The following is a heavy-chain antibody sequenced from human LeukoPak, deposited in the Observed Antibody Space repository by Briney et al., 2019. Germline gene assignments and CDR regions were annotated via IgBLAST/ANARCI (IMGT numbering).Heavy chain of an antibody. CDR3: ARRAGAFDY. V-gene: IGHV4-39*01. J-gene: IGHJ4*02. CDR2: IYYSGST. CDR1: GGAISSSSYY. D-gene: IGHD1-26*01. Sequence: PSETLSLTCTVSGGAISSSSYYWGWIRQPPGKGLEWIGSIYYSGSTYYNSSLKSRVTISVDTSKNQFSLKLSSVTAADTAVYYCARRAGAFDYWGQGTLVTVSS.